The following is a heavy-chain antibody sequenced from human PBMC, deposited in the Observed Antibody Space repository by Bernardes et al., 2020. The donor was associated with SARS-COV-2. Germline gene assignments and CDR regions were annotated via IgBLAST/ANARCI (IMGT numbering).Heavy chain of an antibody. Sequence: ASVKVSCKASGYTFTSYYMHWVRQAPGQGLEWMGIINPSGGSTSYAQKFQGRVTMTRDTSTSTVYMELSSLRSEDTAVYYCARDGCSSTSCYTGYYYYYMDVWGKGTTVTVSS. CDR1: GYTFTSYY. CDR3: ARDGCSSTSCYTGYYYYYMDV. V-gene: IGHV1-46*01. D-gene: IGHD2-2*02. J-gene: IGHJ6*03. CDR2: INPSGGST.